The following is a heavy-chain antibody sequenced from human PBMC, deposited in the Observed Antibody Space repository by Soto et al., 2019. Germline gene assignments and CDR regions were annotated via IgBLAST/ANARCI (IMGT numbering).Heavy chain of an antibody. Sequence: QVQLVESGGGVVQPGRSLRLSCAASGFTFSSYGMHWVRQAPGKGLEWVAVISKDGSVKYYADSVKGRFTISRGNSQNTLYLQMNSLGAEDTAVYYCTGEVASGYWGQGTLVTVSS. V-gene: IGHV3-30*03. CDR2: ISKDGSVK. D-gene: IGHD2-8*02. CDR3: TGEVASGY. CDR1: GFTFSSYG. J-gene: IGHJ4*02.